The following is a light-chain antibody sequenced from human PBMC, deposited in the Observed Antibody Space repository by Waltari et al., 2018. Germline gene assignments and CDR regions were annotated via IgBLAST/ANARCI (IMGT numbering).Light chain of an antibody. CDR3: QHYHTLPYT. Sequence: AVGDRVTITCQTTQDITTSLSWFQQKPEKAPQLLNYDSSTLQSVVPSRFSGSGPGTSFSFTITSLHPEDAATYCCQHYHTLPYTFGRGTKLQIK. CDR1: QDITTS. J-gene: IGKJ2*01. CDR2: DSS. V-gene: IGKV1-33*01.